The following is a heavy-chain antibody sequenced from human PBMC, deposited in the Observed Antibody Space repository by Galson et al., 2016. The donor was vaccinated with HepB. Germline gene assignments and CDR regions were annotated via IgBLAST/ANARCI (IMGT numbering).Heavy chain of an antibody. V-gene: IGHV1-3*01. J-gene: IGHJ4*02. CDR3: ARGVGVDIVTKVNN. CDR1: GYTFTNYA. Sequence: SVKVSCKASGYTFTNYALHWLRQAPGQSLEWMGWINAGTGLTKYSQNFQGRVTITRDTSANTAYVEVNSLRSKDTAVYYRARGVGVDIVTKVNNWGQGTLVTVSS. D-gene: IGHD5-12*01. CDR2: INAGTGLT.